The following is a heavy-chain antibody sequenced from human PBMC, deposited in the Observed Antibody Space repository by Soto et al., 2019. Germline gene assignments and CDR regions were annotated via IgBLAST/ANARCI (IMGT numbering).Heavy chain of an antibody. CDR1: GGSISSYY. CDR2: IYYSGST. V-gene: IGHV4-59*01. J-gene: IGHJ6*03. Sequence: SETLSLTCTVSGGSISSYYWSWIRQPPGKGLEWIGYIYYSGSTNYNPSLKSRVTISVGTSKNQFSLKLSSVTAADTAVYYCARGIAARPPLLYYYYYYMDVWGKGTTVTVSS. CDR3: ARGIAARPPLLYYYYYYMDV. D-gene: IGHD6-6*01.